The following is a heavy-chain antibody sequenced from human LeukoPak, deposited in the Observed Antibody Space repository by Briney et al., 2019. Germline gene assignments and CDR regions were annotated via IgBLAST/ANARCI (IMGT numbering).Heavy chain of an antibody. Sequence: GGSLRLSCAASGFTFSSYEMHWVRQAPGKGLEWVSYISSSGSTIYYADSVKGRFTISRDNAKNSLYLQMNSLRAEDTAVYYCARDWSRGLLHYYDSSGYGYFDYWGQGTLVTVSS. D-gene: IGHD3-22*01. CDR1: GFTFSSYE. CDR3: ARDWSRGLLHYYDSSGYGYFDY. J-gene: IGHJ4*02. CDR2: ISSSGSTI. V-gene: IGHV3-48*03.